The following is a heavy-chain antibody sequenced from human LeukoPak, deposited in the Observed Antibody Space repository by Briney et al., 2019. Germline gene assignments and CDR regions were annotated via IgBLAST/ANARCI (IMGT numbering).Heavy chain of an antibody. J-gene: IGHJ5*02. V-gene: IGHV3-74*01. CDR2: INGGGTTT. Sequence: GGSLRLSCAASGSTFSTSWMNWVRQPPGKGLVWVSRINGGGTTTTYADSVKGRFTISRDNAKNTLYLQMNSLRAEDTAVYYCARSDWFDPWGQGTLVTVSS. CDR3: ARSDWFDP. CDR1: GSTFSTSW.